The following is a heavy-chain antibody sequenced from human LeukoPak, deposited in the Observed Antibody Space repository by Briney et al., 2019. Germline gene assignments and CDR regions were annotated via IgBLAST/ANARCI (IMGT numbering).Heavy chain of an antibody. J-gene: IGHJ4*02. V-gene: IGHV4-59*08. CDR3: ARNRFFDNWHRGTDF. Sequence: SETLSHTCTVSAGSVSGYYWTWIRQSPGKGLEWIGYVNYIGSTNYNPSLKSRLTISLDRSKNQFSLKLTSVTAADTAVYYCARNRFFDNWHRGTDFWGQGALVTVSS. CDR2: VNYIGST. CDR1: AGSVSGYY. D-gene: IGHD1-1*01.